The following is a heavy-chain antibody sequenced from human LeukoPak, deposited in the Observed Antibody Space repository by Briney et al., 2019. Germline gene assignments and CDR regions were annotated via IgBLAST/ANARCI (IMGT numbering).Heavy chain of an antibody. J-gene: IGHJ3*01. V-gene: IGHV3-7*01. CDR3: ARDCGGDCYYRV. CDR1: RFTFNNYW. CDR2: IKQDGSEK. D-gene: IGHD2-21*02. Sequence: GGSLRLSCATSRFTFNNYWMTWVRRAPGKGLEWVANIKQDGSEKYYVDSVKGRFTISRDNAKNSLYLQMNSLRAEDTAVYYCARDCGGDCYYRVWGQGTMVTVSS.